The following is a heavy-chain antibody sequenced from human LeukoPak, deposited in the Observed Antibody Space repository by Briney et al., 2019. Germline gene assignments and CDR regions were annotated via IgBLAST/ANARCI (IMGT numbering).Heavy chain of an antibody. V-gene: IGHV1-2*04. Sequence: ASVKVSCKASGYTFTGDYMHWVRQAPGQGLEWMGWINPNSGGTNYAQKFQGWVTMTRDTSISTAYMELSRLRSDDTAVYYCARGAVLRYFDWFNNWFDPWGQGTLVTVSS. CDR1: GYTFTGDY. CDR3: ARGAVLRYFDWFNNWFDP. J-gene: IGHJ5*02. D-gene: IGHD3-9*01. CDR2: INPNSGGT.